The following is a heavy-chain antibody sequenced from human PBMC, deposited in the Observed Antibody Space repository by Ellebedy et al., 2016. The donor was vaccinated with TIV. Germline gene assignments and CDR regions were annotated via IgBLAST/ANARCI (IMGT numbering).Heavy chain of an antibody. V-gene: IGHV1-69*04. CDR3: ARLLGIVGAPTEDY. CDR2: IIPILGIA. D-gene: IGHD1-26*01. Sequence: ASVKVSCKASGGTFSSYAISWVRQAPGQGLEWMGRIIPILGIANYAQKFQGRVTITADKSTSTAYMELSSLRSEDTAVYYCARLLGIVGAPTEDYWGQGTLVTVSS. J-gene: IGHJ4*02. CDR1: GGTFSSYA.